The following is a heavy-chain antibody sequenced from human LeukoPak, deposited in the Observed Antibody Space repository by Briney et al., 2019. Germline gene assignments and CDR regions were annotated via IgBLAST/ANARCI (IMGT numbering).Heavy chain of an antibody. CDR1: GFTFSSYA. J-gene: IGHJ4*02. CDR2: ISYDGSNK. D-gene: IGHD3-10*01. CDR3: AKVPRGFGELYDY. Sequence: PGRSLRLSCAASGFTFSSYAMHWVRQAPGKGLEWVAVISYDGSNKYYADSVKGRFTISRDNSKNTLYLQMNSLRAEDTAVYYCAKVPRGFGELYDYWGQGTLITVSS. V-gene: IGHV3-30-3*01.